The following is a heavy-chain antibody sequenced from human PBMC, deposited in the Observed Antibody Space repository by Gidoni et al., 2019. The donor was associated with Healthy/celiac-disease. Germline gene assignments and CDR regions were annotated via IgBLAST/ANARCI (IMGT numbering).Heavy chain of an antibody. CDR2: MSGSGGST. CDR3: AKDVPVNWCDP. J-gene: IGHJ5*02. D-gene: IGHD4-4*01. V-gene: IGHV3-23*01. CDR1: GFTVSSYA. Sequence: EVQLLESGGGLVQPGGSLSLSCAASGFTVSSYAMSWVRQGPGKGLVWVSDMSGSGGSTYYADPVKGRFTSSRDNTKNTVYLQMNRLRAEDKAVYYCAKDVPVNWCDPWGQGTLVTVSS.